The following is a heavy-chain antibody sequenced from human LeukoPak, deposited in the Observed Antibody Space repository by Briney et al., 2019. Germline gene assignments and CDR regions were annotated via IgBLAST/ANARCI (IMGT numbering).Heavy chain of an antibody. V-gene: IGHV4-4*07. CDR1: GGSISSYY. Sequence: SETLSLTCTVSGGSISSYYWSWIRQPAGKGLEWIGRIYTSGSTNYNPSLKSRVTISVDTSKNQFSLKLSSVTAADTAVYYCARIYFLSSGWPYYFDYWGQGTLVTVSS. D-gene: IGHD6-19*01. J-gene: IGHJ4*02. CDR3: ARIYFLSSGWPYYFDY. CDR2: IYTSGST.